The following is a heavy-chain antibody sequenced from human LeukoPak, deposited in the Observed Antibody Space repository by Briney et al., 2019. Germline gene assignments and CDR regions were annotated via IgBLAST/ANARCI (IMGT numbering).Heavy chain of an antibody. CDR1: GFTFSSYS. D-gene: IGHD5-24*01. V-gene: IGHV3-48*02. Sequence: GGSLRLSCAASGFTFSSYSMNWVRQAPGQGLEWVSYINSDSSTICYADSVKGRFTISRDNAKNSVYLQMNSLRDEDTAVYYCARDERYAFDSWGQGTLVTVSS. CDR3: ARDERYAFDS. CDR2: INSDSSTI. J-gene: IGHJ4*02.